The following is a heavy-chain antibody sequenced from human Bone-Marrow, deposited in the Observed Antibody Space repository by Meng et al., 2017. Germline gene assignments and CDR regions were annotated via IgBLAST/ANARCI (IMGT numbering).Heavy chain of an antibody. CDR2: INPNSGGT. Sequence: QERMVESGSGWKKPGASGKVSCKASGYTFASYAMNWVRQAPGQGLEWMGWINPNSGGTNYAQKFQGRVTMTRDTSISTAYMELSRLRSDDTAVYYCARTYYDILTGYYYFDYWGQGTLVTVSS. J-gene: IGHJ4*02. V-gene: IGHV1-2*02. CDR1: GYTFASYA. CDR3: ARTYYDILTGYYYFDY. D-gene: IGHD3-9*01.